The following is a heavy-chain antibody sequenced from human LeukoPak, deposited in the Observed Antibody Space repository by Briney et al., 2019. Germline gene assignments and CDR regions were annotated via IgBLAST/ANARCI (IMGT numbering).Heavy chain of an antibody. D-gene: IGHD3-3*01. CDR2: IGAYNGNT. CDR3: AREVTIFGVVISFPDY. Sequence: GASVKVSCKASGYTFTSYGISWVRQAPGQGLEWMGWIGAYNGNTNYAQKLQGRVTMTTDTSTSTAYMELRSLRSDDTAVYYCAREVTIFGVVISFPDYWGQGTLVTVSS. CDR1: GYTFTSYG. V-gene: IGHV1-18*01. J-gene: IGHJ4*02.